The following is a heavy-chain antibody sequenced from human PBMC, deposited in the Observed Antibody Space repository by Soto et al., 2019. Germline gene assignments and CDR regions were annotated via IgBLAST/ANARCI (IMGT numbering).Heavy chain of an antibody. CDR1: GFTFSSYA. CDR3: AKSNAMVYADLGDY. D-gene: IGHD2-8*01. CDR2: ISGSGGST. V-gene: IGHV3-23*01. J-gene: IGHJ4*02. Sequence: GESLKISCAASGFTFSSYAMSWVRQAPGKGLEWVSAISGSGGSTYYADSVKGRFTISRDNSKNTLYLQMNSLRAEDTAVYYCAKSNAMVYADLGDYWGQGTLVTVSS.